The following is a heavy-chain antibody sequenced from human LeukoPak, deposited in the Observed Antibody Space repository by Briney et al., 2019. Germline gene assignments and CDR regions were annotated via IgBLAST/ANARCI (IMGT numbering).Heavy chain of an antibody. J-gene: IGHJ4*02. V-gene: IGHV4-30-2*01. CDR3: ARERDSLFDY. D-gene: IGHD2-15*01. CDR1: GGSISSGGYY. Sequence: PSETLSLTCTVSGGSISSGGYYWSWIRQPPGKGLEWIGYIYHSGSTYYNPSLKSRVTISVDRSKNQFSLKLSSVTAADTAVYYCARERDSLFDYWGQGTLVTVSS. CDR2: IYHSGST.